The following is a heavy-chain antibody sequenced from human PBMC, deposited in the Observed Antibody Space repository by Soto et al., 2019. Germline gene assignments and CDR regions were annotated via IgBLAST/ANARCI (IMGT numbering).Heavy chain of an antibody. J-gene: IGHJ3*02. CDR3: ARAGRTLYYDSSGYYYGAFDI. V-gene: IGHV3-64*01. CDR1: GFTFSSYA. CDR2: ISSNGGST. D-gene: IGHD3-22*01. Sequence: GGSLRLSCAASGFTFSSYAMHWVRQAPGMGLEYVSAISSNGGSTYYANSVKGRFTISRDNSKNTLYLQMGSLRAEDMAVYYCARAGRTLYYDSSGYYYGAFDIWGQGTMVTVSS.